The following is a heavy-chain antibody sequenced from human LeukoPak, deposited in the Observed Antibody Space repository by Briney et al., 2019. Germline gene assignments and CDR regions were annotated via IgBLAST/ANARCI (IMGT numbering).Heavy chain of an antibody. Sequence: SETLSLTCTVSGGSIRSSYYYWGWIRQPPGKGLEWIGSIYDSGSTNYNPSLKSRVTISVDTSKNQFSLKLSSVTAADTAVYYCARGRDYDILTGYPRVTFDYWGQGTLVTVSS. CDR1: GGSIRSSYYY. CDR3: ARGRDYDILTGYPRVTFDY. J-gene: IGHJ4*02. V-gene: IGHV4-39*07. D-gene: IGHD3-9*01. CDR2: IYDSGST.